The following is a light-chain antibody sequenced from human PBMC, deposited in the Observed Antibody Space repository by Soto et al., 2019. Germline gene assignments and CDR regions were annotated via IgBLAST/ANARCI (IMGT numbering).Light chain of an antibody. CDR1: SSDGGGYNF. Sequence: QSALTQPPSASGSPGQSVTISCTGSSSDGGGYNFVSWYHQRPGKAPKLMIYEVTKRPSGVPDRFSGSKSGNTASLTVSGLQAEDEADAYCSAYAGSNTLVVFGGGTKLTVL. CDR2: EVT. CDR3: SAYAGSNTLVV. J-gene: IGLJ2*01. V-gene: IGLV2-8*01.